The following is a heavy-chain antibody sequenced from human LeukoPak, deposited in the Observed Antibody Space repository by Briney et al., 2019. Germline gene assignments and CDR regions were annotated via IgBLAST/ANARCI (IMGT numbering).Heavy chain of an antibody. CDR2: XNHSGST. D-gene: IGHD5-18*01. CDR1: GGSFSGYY. J-gene: IGHJ4*02. V-gene: IGHV4-34*01. CDR3: ARGRGDTAMVRPTYLDY. Sequence: SETLSLTCAVYGGSFSGYYWSWIRQPPGKGXXXXXXXNHSGSTNYNPSLKSRVTISVDTSKNQFSLKLSSVTAADTAVYYCARGRGDTAMVRPTYLDYWGQGTLVTVSS.